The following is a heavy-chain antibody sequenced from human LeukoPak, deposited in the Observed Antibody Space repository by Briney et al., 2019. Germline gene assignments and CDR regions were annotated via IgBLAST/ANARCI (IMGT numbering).Heavy chain of an antibody. CDR3: ATVRSSGWSTPRPSNWFDP. J-gene: IGHJ5*02. V-gene: IGHV1-24*01. CDR2: FDPEDGET. D-gene: IGHD6-19*01. Sequence: ASVKVSCKASGYTFTSYGISWVRQAPGKGLEWMGGFDPEDGETIYAQKFQGRVTMTEDTSTDTAYMELSSLRSEDTAVYYCATVRSSGWSTPRPSNWFDPWGQGTLVTVSS. CDR1: GYTFTSYG.